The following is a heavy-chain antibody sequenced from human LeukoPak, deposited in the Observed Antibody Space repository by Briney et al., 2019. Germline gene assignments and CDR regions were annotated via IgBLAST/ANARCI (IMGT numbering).Heavy chain of an antibody. D-gene: IGHD5-18*01. V-gene: IGHV3-23*01. Sequence: GGSLRLSYAASGFTFSSYAMSWVRQAPGKGLEWVSAISGSGGSTYYADSVKGRFTISRDNSKNTLYLQMNSLRAEDTAVYYCAKDPASGYSYGYYDYWGQGTLVTVSS. CDR3: AKDPASGYSYGYYDY. J-gene: IGHJ4*02. CDR2: ISGSGGST. CDR1: GFTFSSYA.